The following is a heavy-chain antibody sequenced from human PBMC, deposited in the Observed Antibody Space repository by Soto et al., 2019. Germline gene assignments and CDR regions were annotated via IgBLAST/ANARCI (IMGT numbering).Heavy chain of an antibody. CDR2: ISGSGVST. V-gene: IGHV3-23*01. D-gene: IGHD3-22*01. CDR3: AREAYYYDSSGSRGFDP. Sequence: GGSLRLSCAASGFTFSSYAMSWVRQAPGKGLEWVSAISGSGVSTYYADSVKGRFTISRDNSKNTLFLQMNSLRAEDTAVYYCAREAYYYDSSGSRGFDPWGQGTLVTVSS. CDR1: GFTFSSYA. J-gene: IGHJ5*02.